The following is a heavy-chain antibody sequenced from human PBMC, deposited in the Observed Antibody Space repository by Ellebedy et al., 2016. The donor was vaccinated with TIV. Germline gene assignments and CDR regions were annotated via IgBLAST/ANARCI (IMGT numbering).Heavy chain of an antibody. CDR3: ARRGSYGDYAVQVNSWFDT. V-gene: IGHV3-7*01. J-gene: IGHJ5*02. CDR2: IYQDGGVQ. D-gene: IGHD4-17*01. CDR1: GFSFRSYW. Sequence: GESLKISCVASGFSFRSYWMSWVRQAPGKGLEWVANIYQDGGVQYYVDSVKCRFTISRDNADNSLFLQMNSLRAEDTAVYYCARRGSYGDYAVQVNSWFDTWGRGTLVAVSS.